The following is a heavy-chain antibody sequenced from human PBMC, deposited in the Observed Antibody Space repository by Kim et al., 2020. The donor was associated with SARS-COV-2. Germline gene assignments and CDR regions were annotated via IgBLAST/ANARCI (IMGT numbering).Heavy chain of an antibody. CDR1: GYSFTSYW. V-gene: IGHV5-51*01. J-gene: IGHJ4*02. CDR2: IYPGDSDT. CDR3: ARLQDSWYGIVGYFDY. Sequence: GESLKISCKGSGYSFTSYWIGWVRQMPGKGLEWMGIIYPGDSDTRYSPSFQGQVTISADKSISTAYLQWSSLKASDTAMYYCARLQDSWYGIVGYFDYWGQGTLVTVSS. D-gene: IGHD6-13*01.